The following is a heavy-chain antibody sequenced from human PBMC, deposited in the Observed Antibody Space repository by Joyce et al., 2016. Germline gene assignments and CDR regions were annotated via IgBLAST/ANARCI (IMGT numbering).Heavy chain of an antibody. CDR1: GFTFSSYS. V-gene: IGHV3-48*02. J-gene: IGHJ4*02. CDR3: ARDHNYGLDF. D-gene: IGHD5-18*01. Sequence: EVQLVDSGGGLVKPGGSLRLSCVASGFTFSSYSFNWVRQAPGKGVEWISYIRTGSGDIYYADSVKGRFSISRDNAENSLYLQMNSLRDEDTAVYYCARDHNYGLDFWGQGTLVTVSS. CDR2: IRTGSGDI.